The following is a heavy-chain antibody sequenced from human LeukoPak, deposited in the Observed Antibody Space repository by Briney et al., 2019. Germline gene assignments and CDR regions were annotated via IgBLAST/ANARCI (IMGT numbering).Heavy chain of an antibody. Sequence: GRSLRLSCAASGFTFSSYAMYWVRQAPGKGLEWVALMSYDGSNKYYADSVKGRFTISRDNSKNTLYLQMNSLRAEDTAVYYCAREGREWLSVGIDYWGRGTLVTVSS. CDR3: AREGREWLSVGIDY. CDR2: MSYDGSNK. J-gene: IGHJ4*02. CDR1: GFTFSSYA. D-gene: IGHD6-19*01. V-gene: IGHV3-30-3*01.